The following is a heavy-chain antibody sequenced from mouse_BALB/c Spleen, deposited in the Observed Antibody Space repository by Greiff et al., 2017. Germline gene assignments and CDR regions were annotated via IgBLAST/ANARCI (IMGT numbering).Heavy chain of an antibody. D-gene: IGHD2-14*01. CDR1: GYSITSDYA. Sequence: EVKLMESGPGLVKPSQSLSLTCTVTGYSITSDYAWNWIRQFPGNKLEWMGYISYSGSTSYNPSLKSRISITRDTSKNQFFLQLNSVTTEDTATYYCARGVRVYFDYWGQGTTLTVSS. CDR2: ISYSGST. V-gene: IGHV3-2*02. CDR3: ARGVRVYFDY. J-gene: IGHJ2*01.